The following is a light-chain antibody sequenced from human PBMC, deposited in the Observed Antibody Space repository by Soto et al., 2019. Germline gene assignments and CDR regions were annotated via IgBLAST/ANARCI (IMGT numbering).Light chain of an antibody. V-gene: IGLV7-43*01. Sequence: QAVVTQEPSMTVSPGGSVTLTCASSTGAVTSGYYANWFQQKPGQAPRARISSTSNKHSWTPARFSGSLLGGKAALTLSGVQAEDEAEYNCLLFDRDGLVFGGATQLPV. J-gene: IGLJ7*01. CDR2: STS. CDR1: TGAVTSGYY. CDR3: LLFDRDGLV.